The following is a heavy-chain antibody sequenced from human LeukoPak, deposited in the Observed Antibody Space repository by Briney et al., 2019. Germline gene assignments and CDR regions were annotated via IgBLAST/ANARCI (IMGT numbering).Heavy chain of an antibody. CDR3: AKETVVVVAATPDAFDI. CDR2: ISGSGGST. CDR1: GFSFSSYA. Sequence: GGSLRLSCAASGFSFSSYAMTWVRQAPGKGLEWVSAISGSGGSTHYADSVKGRFTISRDNSKNTLYLQMNSLKAEDTAVYYCAKETVVVVAATPDAFDIWGQGTMVTVSS. D-gene: IGHD2-15*01. J-gene: IGHJ3*02. V-gene: IGHV3-23*01.